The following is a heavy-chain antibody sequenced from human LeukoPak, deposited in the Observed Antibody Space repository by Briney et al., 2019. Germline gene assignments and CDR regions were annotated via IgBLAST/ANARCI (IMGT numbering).Heavy chain of an antibody. CDR3: ARDGPRAQGRPTYTIFGVVNRYYYYGMDV. CDR2: IGSSGSRI. J-gene: IGHJ6*02. V-gene: IGHV3-11*04. CDR1: GFTFSDHY. Sequence: KLEGSLRLSCAASGFTFSDHYMCWIRQAPGKGLEWVSYIGSSGSRIFSADSVKGRFTISRDNSKNTLYLQMGSLRAEDMAVYYCARDGPRAQGRPTYTIFGVVNRYYYYGMDVWGQGTTVTVSS. D-gene: IGHD3-3*01.